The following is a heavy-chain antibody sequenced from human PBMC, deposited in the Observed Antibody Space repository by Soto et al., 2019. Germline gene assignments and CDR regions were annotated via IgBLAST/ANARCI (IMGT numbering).Heavy chain of an antibody. CDR2: IWYDGSNK. Sequence: QVQLVESGGGVVQPGRSLRLSCAASGFTFSSYGMHWVRQAPGKGLEWVAVIWYDGSNKYYADSVKGRFTISRDNSKNTLYLQMNSLRDEDTAVYYCARDRSRSDGYNSYYFDYWGQGTLVTVSS. CDR3: ARDRSRSDGYNSYYFDY. J-gene: IGHJ4*02. CDR1: GFTFSSYG. D-gene: IGHD5-12*01. V-gene: IGHV3-33*01.